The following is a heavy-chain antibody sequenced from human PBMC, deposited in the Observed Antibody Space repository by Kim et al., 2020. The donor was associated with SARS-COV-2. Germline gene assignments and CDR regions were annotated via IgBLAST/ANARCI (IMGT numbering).Heavy chain of an antibody. D-gene: IGHD6-6*01. V-gene: IGHV4-39*07. Sequence: SETLSLTCTVSGGSISSSSYYWGWIRQPPGKGLEWMGSIYYSGSTYYNPSLKSRVTISVDTSKNQFSLKLSSVTAADTAVYYCARVKKEGRYSSSAKYNWFDPWGQGTLVTVSS. J-gene: IGHJ5*02. CDR2: IYYSGST. CDR3: ARVKKEGRYSSSAKYNWFDP. CDR1: GGSISSSSYY.